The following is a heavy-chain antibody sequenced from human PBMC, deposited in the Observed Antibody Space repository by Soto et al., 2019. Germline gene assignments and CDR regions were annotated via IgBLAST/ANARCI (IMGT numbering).Heavy chain of an antibody. CDR2: ISAYNGNA. V-gene: IGHV1-18*01. CDR1: GYTFTSYG. Sequence: ASVTVSCKASGYTFTSYGISWVRQAPGQGLEWMGWISAYNGNANYAQKLQGRVTMTTDTSTSTAYMELRSRRSDDTAEYYCARYITIFGVATYGMDDCGHGTTVT. J-gene: IGHJ6*02. D-gene: IGHD3-3*01. CDR3: ARYITIFGVATYGMDD.